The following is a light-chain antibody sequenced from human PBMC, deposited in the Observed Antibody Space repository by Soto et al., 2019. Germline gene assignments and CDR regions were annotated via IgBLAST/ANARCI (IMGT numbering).Light chain of an antibody. CDR2: GAS. CDR3: QTYDSWPL. V-gene: IGKV3-15*01. J-gene: IGKJ5*01. CDR1: QSVVIN. Sequence: EIVMTQSPATLSLSPWEGATLSCRASQSVVINLAWYQQKPGQAPRVVVYGASTRATGIPARFSGSGSGTEFTLTISGLQSEDFAVYYCQTYDSWPLFGQGTRLEIK.